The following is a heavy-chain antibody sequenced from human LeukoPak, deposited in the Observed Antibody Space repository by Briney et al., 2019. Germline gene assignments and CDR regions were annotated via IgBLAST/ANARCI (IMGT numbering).Heavy chain of an antibody. CDR1: GFTSSSYA. CDR2: ISYDGSNK. J-gene: IGHJ4*02. D-gene: IGHD3-22*01. CDR3: AKDLSPGVTMIVVVILAGFDY. Sequence: GGSLRLSCAASGFTSSSYAMHWVRQAPGKGLEWVAVISYDGSNKYYADSVKGRFTISRDNSKNTLYLQMNSLRAEDTAVYYCAKDLSPGVTMIVVVILAGFDYWGQGTLVTVSS. V-gene: IGHV3-30-3*01.